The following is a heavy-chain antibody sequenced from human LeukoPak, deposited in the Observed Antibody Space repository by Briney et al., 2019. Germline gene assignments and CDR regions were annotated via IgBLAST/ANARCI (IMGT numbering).Heavy chain of an antibody. J-gene: IGHJ4*02. CDR1: GDSIFSTTYY. V-gene: IGHV4-39*01. D-gene: IGHD6-25*01. CDR2: IFHSGST. CDR3: ARLYQGKRPPDY. Sequence: SETLSLTCTVSGDSIFSTTYYWGWIRQPPGKGLEWIGSIFHSGSTYYNPSLKSRLTISVDTSKNQLPLRLRPVTAADTAVYYCARLYQGKRPPDYWGQGTLVTVSS.